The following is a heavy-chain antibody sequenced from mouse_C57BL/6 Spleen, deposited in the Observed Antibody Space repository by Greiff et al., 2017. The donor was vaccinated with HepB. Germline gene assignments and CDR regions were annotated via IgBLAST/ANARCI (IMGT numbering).Heavy chain of an antibody. CDR2: INPSNGGT. CDR1: GYTFTSYW. Sequence: VQLQQPGTELVKPGASVKLSCKASGYTFTSYWMHWVKQRPGQGLEWIGNINPSNGGTNYDEKFKSKATLTVDKSSSTAYMQLSSLTSEDSAVYYCARDGYSKRYFDYWGQGTTLTVSS. V-gene: IGHV1-53*01. D-gene: IGHD2-5*01. J-gene: IGHJ2*01. CDR3: ARDGYSKRYFDY.